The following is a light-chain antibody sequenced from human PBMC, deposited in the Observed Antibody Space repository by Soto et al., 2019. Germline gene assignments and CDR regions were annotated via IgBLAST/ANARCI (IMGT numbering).Light chain of an antibody. V-gene: IGKV1-5*01. CDR3: QQYNRHSEWT. Sequence: DIQMTQSPSTLSASVGDRVTITCRASQTISIWLAWYQQKPGKAPKLLIYDASSLESGVPSRFSGSGFGTEFTLTISSLQPDDFATYYCQQYNRHSEWTFGQGTKVEIK. CDR1: QTISIW. CDR2: DAS. J-gene: IGKJ1*01.